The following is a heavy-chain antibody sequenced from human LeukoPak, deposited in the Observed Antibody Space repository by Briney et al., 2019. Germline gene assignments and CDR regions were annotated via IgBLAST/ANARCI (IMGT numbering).Heavy chain of an antibody. Sequence: GGSLRLSCAASGFTFSSYAMSSVRQAPGKGLEWVSAISGSGGSTYYAGSVKGRFTISRDNSKNTLYLQMNSLRAEDTAVYYCAKDGTVTTGHFDYWGQGTLVTVSS. V-gene: IGHV3-23*01. CDR1: GFTFSSYA. CDR3: AKDGTVTTGHFDY. CDR2: ISGSGGST. D-gene: IGHD4-17*01. J-gene: IGHJ4*02.